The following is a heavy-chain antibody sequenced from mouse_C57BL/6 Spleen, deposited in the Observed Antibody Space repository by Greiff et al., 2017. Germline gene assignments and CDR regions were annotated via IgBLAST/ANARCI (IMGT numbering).Heavy chain of an antibody. Sequence: QVQLQQPGAELVKPGASVKVSCKASGYTFTSYWMHWVKQRPGQGLEWIGRIHPSDSDTNSNQKFKGKATLTVDKSSSTTYRQLSSLTSEESAVYYCAIKGPLRSFYAMDYWGQGTSVTVAS. CDR3: AIKGPLRSFYAMDY. D-gene: IGHD3-2*02. J-gene: IGHJ4*01. V-gene: IGHV1-74*01. CDR2: IHPSDSDT. CDR1: GYTFTSYW.